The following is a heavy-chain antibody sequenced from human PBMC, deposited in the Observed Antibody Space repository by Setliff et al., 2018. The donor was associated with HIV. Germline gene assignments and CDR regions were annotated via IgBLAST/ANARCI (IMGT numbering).Heavy chain of an antibody. D-gene: IGHD2-15*01. CDR2: ISAYTANT. CDR3: ARVRYCSGGSCYGGEYWFDP. Sequence: ASVKVSCKASGYTFPNYGITWVRQAPGQGLEWMGWISAYTANTNYAQNLQGRVTLTTDTSTSTVYMELSSLRSEDTAVYYCARVRYCSGGSCYGGEYWFDPWGQGTLVTVSS. J-gene: IGHJ5*02. V-gene: IGHV1-18*01. CDR1: GYTFPNYG.